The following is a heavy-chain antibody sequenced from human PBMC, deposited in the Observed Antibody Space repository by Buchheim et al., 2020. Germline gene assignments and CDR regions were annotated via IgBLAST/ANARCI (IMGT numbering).Heavy chain of an antibody. CDR3: ARDRIYYDSSGPALDY. CDR2: ISSSSSYK. CDR1: GFSFNSYS. Sequence: EVQLVESGGGLVKPGGSLRVSCAAPGFSFNSYSMNWVRQAPGKGLEWVSSISSSSSYKYYADSLKGRFTISRDNAKNSLYLQMNSLRAEDTAVYYCARDRIYYDSSGPALDYWGQGIL. J-gene: IGHJ4*02. V-gene: IGHV3-21*01. D-gene: IGHD3-22*01.